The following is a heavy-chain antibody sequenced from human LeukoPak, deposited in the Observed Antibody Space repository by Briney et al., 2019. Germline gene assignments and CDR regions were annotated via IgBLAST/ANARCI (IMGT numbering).Heavy chain of an antibody. CDR2: IYYSGST. V-gene: IGHV4-59*01. J-gene: IGHJ4*02. D-gene: IGHD4-23*01. CDR1: GGSISSYY. Sequence: PSETLSLTCIVSGGSISSYYWSWIRQPPGKGLEWIGYIYYSGSTNYNPSLKSRVTISVDTSKNQFSLKLSSVTAADTAVYYCARRGGHGGSFDYWGQGTLVTVSS. CDR3: ARRGGHGGSFDY.